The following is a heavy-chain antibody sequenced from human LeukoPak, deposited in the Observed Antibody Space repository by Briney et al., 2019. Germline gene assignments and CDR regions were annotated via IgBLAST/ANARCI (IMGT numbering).Heavy chain of an antibody. V-gene: IGHV4-39*01. CDR2: IYYSGST. Sequence: SETLSLTCTVSGGSISSSSYYWGWIRQPPGKGLEWIGSIYYSGSTYYNPSLKSRVTISVDTSKNQFSLKLSSVTAADTAVYFRARGPYSYDSSGAFDIWGQGTMVTVSS. CDR1: GGSISSSSYY. D-gene: IGHD3-22*01. CDR3: ARGPYSYDSSGAFDI. J-gene: IGHJ3*02.